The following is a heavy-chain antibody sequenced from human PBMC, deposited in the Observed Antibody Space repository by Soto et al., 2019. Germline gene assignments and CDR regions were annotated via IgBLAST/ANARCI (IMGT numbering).Heavy chain of an antibody. CDR1: GGSISSSNW. CDR3: GTLEGLPKIWTFFAF. D-gene: IGHD1-1*01. CDR2: IYHSGST. Sequence: SETLSLTCAVSGGSISSSNWWSWVRQNPGKGLEWIGEIYHSGSTNYNPSLKSRVTISVDKSKNQFSLKLRSVSAADTAVYYWGTLEGLPKIWTFFAFWGKGAWVPVSS. V-gene: IGHV4-4*02. J-gene: IGHJ4*02.